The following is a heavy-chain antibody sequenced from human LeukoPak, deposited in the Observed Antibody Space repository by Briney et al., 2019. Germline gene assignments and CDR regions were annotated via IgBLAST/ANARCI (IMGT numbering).Heavy chain of an antibody. CDR1: GFTFSSYA. CDR3: ARDPDIVADAFDI. J-gene: IGHJ3*02. V-gene: IGHV3-23*01. D-gene: IGHD5-12*01. Sequence: PGGSLRLSCAASGFTFSSYAMSWVRQAPGRGLEWVSAISGSGGSTYYADSVKGRFTISRDNSKDTLYLQMNSLRAEDTAVYYCARDPDIVADAFDIWGQGTMVTVSS. CDR2: ISGSGGST.